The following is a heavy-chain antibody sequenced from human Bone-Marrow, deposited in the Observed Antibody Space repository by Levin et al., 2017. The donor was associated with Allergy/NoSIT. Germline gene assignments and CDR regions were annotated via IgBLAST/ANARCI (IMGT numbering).Heavy chain of an antibody. CDR2: ISWNNGSL. CDR1: GFKFDDYA. J-gene: IGHJ3*01. Sequence: QPGGSLRLSCVASGFKFDDYAMHWVRQAPGKGLEWVSAISWNNGSLGYADSVKGRFTISRDNAEKSLYLQMNSLRPEDTALYFCAKDMRWLTEPDAFNLWGQGTMVTVSS. V-gene: IGHV3-9*01. D-gene: IGHD5-24*01. CDR3: AKDMRWLTEPDAFNL.